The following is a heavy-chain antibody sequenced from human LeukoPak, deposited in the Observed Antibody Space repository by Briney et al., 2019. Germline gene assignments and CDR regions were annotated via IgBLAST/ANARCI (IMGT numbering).Heavy chain of an antibody. CDR1: GFTFSSYS. D-gene: IGHD2-2*01. CDR2: ISSSSSYI. V-gene: IGHV3-21*01. J-gene: IGHJ3*02. CDR3: ARCSCSSTSCYPPGAFDI. Sequence: PGRSLRLSCPASGFTFSSYSMNWVRQAPGKWLEWVSSISSSSSYIYYADSVKGRFTISRDNAKNSLYLQMNSLRAEDTAVYYCARCSCSSTSCYPPGAFDIWGQGTMVTVSS.